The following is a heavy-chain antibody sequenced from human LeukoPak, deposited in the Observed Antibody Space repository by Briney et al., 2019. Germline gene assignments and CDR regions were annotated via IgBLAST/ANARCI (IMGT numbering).Heavy chain of an antibody. J-gene: IGHJ3*02. Sequence: SETLSLTCTVSGGSITTYYWGWIRQPPGKGLEYIGSVYYSGSTYYNPSLKSRVTISVDTSKNQFSLKLSSVTAADTAVYYCARVGIAAAGTGAFDIWGQGTMVTVSS. D-gene: IGHD6-13*01. CDR3: ARVGIAAAGTGAFDI. CDR1: GGSITTYY. V-gene: IGHV4-59*01. CDR2: VYYSGST.